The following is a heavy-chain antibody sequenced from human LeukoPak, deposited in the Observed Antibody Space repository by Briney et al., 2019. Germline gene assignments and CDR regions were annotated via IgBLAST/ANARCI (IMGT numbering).Heavy chain of an antibody. D-gene: IGHD3-22*01. J-gene: IGHJ3*02. CDR3: ARASYYYDTTGLGAVDI. V-gene: IGHV3-9*01. CDR1: GFTFEDYV. CDR2: INWNSDNI. Sequence: GGSLRLSCAAAGFTFEDYVMHWVRQSPGKGLEWVSGINWNSDNIGYADSVKGRFTISRDDAKNSLFLQMNSLRTEDAALYYCARASYYYDTTGLGAVDIWGQGTMVTVSS.